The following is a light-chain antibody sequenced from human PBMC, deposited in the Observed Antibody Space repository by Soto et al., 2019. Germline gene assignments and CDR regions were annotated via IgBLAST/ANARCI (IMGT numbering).Light chain of an antibody. Sequence: GDRVTITCRASQAISTWLAWYQQKPGKAPKLLIYAASNLQTGVPSRFSGSGSGTDFTLTISSLQPEDFATYYCQQANIFPRTFGQGTKVEIK. CDR2: AAS. CDR3: QQANIFPRT. V-gene: IGKV1D-12*01. CDR1: QAISTW. J-gene: IGKJ1*01.